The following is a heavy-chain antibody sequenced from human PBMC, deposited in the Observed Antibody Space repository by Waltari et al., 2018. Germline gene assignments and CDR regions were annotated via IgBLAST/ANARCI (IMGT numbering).Heavy chain of an antibody. CDR3: ARDKTLEWVYATVLDY. CDR1: GFIFSSYS. J-gene: IGHJ4*02. V-gene: IGHV3-48*04. Sequence: EVQLVESGGGLVQPGGSLSLSCAASGFIFSSYSMNWVRQAPGKGLEWVSYISSISSTIYYADSVKGRFTISRDNAKNSLYLQMNSLRAEDTAVYYCARDKTLEWVYATVLDYWGQGTLVTVSS. CDR2: ISSISSTI. D-gene: IGHD2-8*01.